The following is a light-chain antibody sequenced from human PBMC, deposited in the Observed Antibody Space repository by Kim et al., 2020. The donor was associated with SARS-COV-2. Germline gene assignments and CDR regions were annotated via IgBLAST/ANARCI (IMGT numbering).Light chain of an antibody. V-gene: IGKV3-15*01. CDR2: GAS. J-gene: IGKJ4*01. CDR3: QRYDNWPLT. CDR1: QSVSTN. Sequence: EIVMTQSPATLSVSLGERATLSCTASQSVSTNLAWYQQKPGHAPRLLIYGASTRATGIPARFSGSGSGTEFTLTISSLQSEDFAVYYCQRYDNWPLTFGGGTKVDIK.